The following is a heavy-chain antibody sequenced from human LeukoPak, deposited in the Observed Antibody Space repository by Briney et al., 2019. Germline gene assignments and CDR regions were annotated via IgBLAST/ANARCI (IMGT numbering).Heavy chain of an antibody. J-gene: IGHJ1*01. CDR2: MNPNNGNT. CDR3: SRGGPVAGTHKYFQH. Sequence: ASVKVSCKASGYTFTSYDINWVRQATGQGLEWMGWMNPNNGNTDYAQKFQGRVTLTRNTSISTAYMELSSLRSEDTAEYYCSRGGPVAGTHKYFQHWGQGTLVTVSS. D-gene: IGHD6-19*01. CDR1: GYTFTSYD. V-gene: IGHV1-8*01.